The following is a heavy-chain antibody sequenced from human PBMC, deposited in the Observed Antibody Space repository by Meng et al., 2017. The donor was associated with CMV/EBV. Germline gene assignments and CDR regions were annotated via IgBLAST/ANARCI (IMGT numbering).Heavy chain of an antibody. J-gene: IGHJ4*02. V-gene: IGHV1-69*02. CDR1: GGTFSSYT. CDR2: IIPILGIA. Sequence: SVKVSCKASGGTFSSYTISWVRQAPGQGLEWMGRIIPILGIANYAQKFQGRVTITADKSTSTAYMELSSLRSEDTAVYYCARGRGRFWSGELDYWGQGTLVTVSS. D-gene: IGHD3-3*01. CDR3: ARGRGRFWSGELDY.